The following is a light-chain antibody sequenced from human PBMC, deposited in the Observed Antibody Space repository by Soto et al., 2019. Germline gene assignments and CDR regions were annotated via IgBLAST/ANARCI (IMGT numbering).Light chain of an antibody. Sequence: DIQMTQSPSSLSASVGDRVTVTCQTSQNINNYLNWYQQRPGKAPKLLIYSASTVQSGVPLRFSGSVSGTDFTLTISSLEPEDFATYYCEQTYSTPVTFGQGTRLEIK. J-gene: IGKJ5*01. CDR3: EQTYSTPVT. V-gene: IGKV1-39*01. CDR1: QNINNY. CDR2: SAS.